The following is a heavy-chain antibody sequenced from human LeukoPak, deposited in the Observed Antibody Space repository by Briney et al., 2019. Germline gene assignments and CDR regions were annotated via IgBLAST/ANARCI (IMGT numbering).Heavy chain of an antibody. CDR1: GYTFTSAS. CDR3: ARSTSRVVVQAYDAFDI. Sequence: ASLKVSCKASGYTFTSASISWVRQAPRQGLERMGWISAYNGNTNYAQKIQGRVTMTTDTSTSTAYMELRSLRSDDTAVDYCARSTSRVVVQAYDAFDIWGQGTMVTVSS. D-gene: IGHD3-22*01. J-gene: IGHJ3*02. V-gene: IGHV1-18*01. CDR2: ISAYNGNT.